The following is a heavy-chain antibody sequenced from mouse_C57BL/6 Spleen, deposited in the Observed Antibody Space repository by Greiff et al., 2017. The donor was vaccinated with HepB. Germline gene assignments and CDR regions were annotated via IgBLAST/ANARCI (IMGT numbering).Heavy chain of an antibody. CDR2: IDPSDSYT. CDR1: GYTFTSYW. D-gene: IGHD1-1*01. V-gene: IGHV1-69*01. CDR3: ARKGTLYYGSSYYFDY. J-gene: IGHJ2*01. Sequence: QVQLQQPGAELVMPGASVKLSCKASGYTFTSYWMRWVKQRPGQGLEWIGEIDPSDSYTNYNQKFKGKSTLTVDKSSSTAYMQLSSLTSEDSAVYYCARKGTLYYGSSYYFDYWGQGTTLTVSS.